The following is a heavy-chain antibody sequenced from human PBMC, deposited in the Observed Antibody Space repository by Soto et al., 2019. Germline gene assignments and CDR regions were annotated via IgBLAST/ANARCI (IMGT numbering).Heavy chain of an antibody. CDR2: ISSSSSYI. Sequence: GGSLRLSCAASGFTFSSYSMNWVRQAPGKGLEWVSSISSSSSYIYYADSVKGRFTISRDNAKNSLYLQMNSLRAEDTAVYYCARDRQIAVAGTYYFDYWGQGTLVTVSS. CDR3: ARDRQIAVAGTYYFDY. CDR1: GFTFSSYS. V-gene: IGHV3-21*01. J-gene: IGHJ4*02. D-gene: IGHD6-19*01.